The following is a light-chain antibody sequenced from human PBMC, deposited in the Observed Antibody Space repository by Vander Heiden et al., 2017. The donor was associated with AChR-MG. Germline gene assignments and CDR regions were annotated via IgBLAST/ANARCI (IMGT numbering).Light chain of an antibody. CDR2: AAS. J-gene: IGKJ1*01. V-gene: IGKV1-9*01. CDR1: QDIGTY. CDR3: QQLDNFPRT. Sequence: IQLTQSPSALSASVGDRVNVTCRASQDIGTYLGWYQQKPGRAPHLLIYAASALRSGAPATFSGSGSGTDFTLTISSLQPEDFATYFCQQLDNFPRTFGQGTKVEVK.